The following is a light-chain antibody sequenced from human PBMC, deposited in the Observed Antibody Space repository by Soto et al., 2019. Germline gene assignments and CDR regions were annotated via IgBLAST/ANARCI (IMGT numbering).Light chain of an antibody. Sequence: QSVLTQPASVSGSPGQSITISCTGTSGDIGSYNRVSWYQQHPGKAPKLIIYEVTDRPSGVSNRFSGSKSGNTASLTISGXQAEDEAEYYCSSYTNINTRACVFGTGTKLTVL. CDR1: SGDIGSYNR. CDR3: SSYTNINTRACV. V-gene: IGLV2-14*01. J-gene: IGLJ1*01. CDR2: EVT.